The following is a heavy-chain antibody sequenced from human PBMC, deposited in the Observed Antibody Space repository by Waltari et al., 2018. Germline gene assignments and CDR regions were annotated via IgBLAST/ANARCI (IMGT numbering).Heavy chain of an antibody. D-gene: IGHD3-22*01. CDR3: TTDRHYYDSNPDY. CDR2: IKSKTDGGTT. Sequence: EVQLVESGGGLVKPGGSLRLSCAASGFTFSNAWMHWVRPAPGKGLEWVGRIKSKTDGGTTDYAAPVKGRFTISRDDSKNTLYLQMNSLKTEDTAVYYCTTDRHYYDSNPDYWGQGTLVTVSS. CDR1: GFTFSNAW. J-gene: IGHJ4*02. V-gene: IGHV3-15*07.